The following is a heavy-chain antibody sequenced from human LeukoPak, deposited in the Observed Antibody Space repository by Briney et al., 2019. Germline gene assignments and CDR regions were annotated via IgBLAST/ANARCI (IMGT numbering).Heavy chain of an antibody. CDR3: ARNPPYCTSTSCYNDY. CDR2: INPNSGAT. Sequence: ASVKVSCKASGYTFTIYYMHWVRQAPGQGLEWMGWINPNSGATSYAQRFQGRVTMTRDTSISTAYMELSGLTSDDTAAYYCARNPPYCTSTSCYNDYWGQGTLVTVSS. CDR1: GYTFTIYY. J-gene: IGHJ4*02. D-gene: IGHD2-2*02. V-gene: IGHV1-2*02.